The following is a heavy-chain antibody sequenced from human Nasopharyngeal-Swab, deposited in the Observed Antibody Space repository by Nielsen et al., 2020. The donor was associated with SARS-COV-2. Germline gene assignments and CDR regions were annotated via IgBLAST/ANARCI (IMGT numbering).Heavy chain of an antibody. J-gene: IGHJ6*02. CDR1: GFTFGSYG. D-gene: IGHD3-3*01. CDR3: ARDPDQYYDFWSGPLDV. CDR2: IWYDGSNK. V-gene: IGHV3-33*01. Sequence: GGSLRLSCAASGFTFGSYGMHWVRQAPAKGLEWVAVIWYDGSNKYYADSVKGRFTISRDNSKNTLYLQMNSLRAEDTAVYYCARDPDQYYDFWSGPLDVWGQGTTVTVSS.